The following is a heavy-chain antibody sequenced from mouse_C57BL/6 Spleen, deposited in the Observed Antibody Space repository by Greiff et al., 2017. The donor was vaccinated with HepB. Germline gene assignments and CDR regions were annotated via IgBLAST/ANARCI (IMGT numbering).Heavy chain of an antibody. CDR1: GYTFTDYE. J-gene: IGHJ2*01. D-gene: IGHD1-1*01. CDR2: IDPETGGT. Sequence: VQLQQSGAELVRPGASVTLSCKASGYTFTDYEMHWVKQTPVHGLEWIGAIDPETGGTAYNQKFKGKAILTADKSSSTAYMELRRLTSEDSAVYYCTRGTTVVATGPFDYWGQGTTLTVSS. CDR3: TRGTTVVATGPFDY. V-gene: IGHV1-15*01.